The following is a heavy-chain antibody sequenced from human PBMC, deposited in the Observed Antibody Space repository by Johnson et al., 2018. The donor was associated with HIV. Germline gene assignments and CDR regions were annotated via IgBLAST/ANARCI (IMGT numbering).Heavy chain of an antibody. V-gene: IGHV3-23*04. D-gene: IGHD5-24*01. CDR1: RFTFRIYA. CDR3: TSRRDGYNLIGI. Sequence: VQLVESGGGLVQPGGSLRLSCAASRFTFRIYAMTWVRQAPGKGLEWVSSISADGDSTYYADSVKGRFTISRDNPKNTFYLQMNSLRAEDTAVYYCTSRRDGYNLIGIWGQGTMVTVSS. J-gene: IGHJ3*02. CDR2: ISADGDST.